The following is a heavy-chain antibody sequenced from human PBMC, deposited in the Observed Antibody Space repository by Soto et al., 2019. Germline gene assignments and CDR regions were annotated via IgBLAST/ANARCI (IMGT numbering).Heavy chain of an antibody. CDR2: IYYSGST. D-gene: IGHD4-17*01. J-gene: IGHJ4*02. Sequence: SGTLSITCTVSGGSISSGGYYWSWIRQHPWKGLEWIGYIYYSGSTYYNPSLKSRVTISVDTSKNQFSLKLSSVTAADTAVYYCARVGLTVTTLLWGYFDYWGQRTLVTVSS. CDR3: ARVGLTVTTLLWGYFDY. V-gene: IGHV4-31*03. CDR1: GGSISSGGYY.